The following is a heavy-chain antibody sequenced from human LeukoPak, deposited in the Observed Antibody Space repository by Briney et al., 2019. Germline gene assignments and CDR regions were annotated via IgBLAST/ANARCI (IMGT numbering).Heavy chain of an antibody. CDR3: ARDRRRIAARSDSFDY. J-gene: IGHJ4*02. Sequence: PGGSLRLSCAASGFTFSSYSMNWVRQAPGKGLEWVSYISSSSSTIYYADSVKGRFTISRDNAKNSLYLQMNSLRAEDTAVYYCARDRRRIAARSDSFDYWGQGTLVTVSS. CDR1: GFTFSSYS. V-gene: IGHV3-48*01. D-gene: IGHD6-6*01. CDR2: ISSSSSTI.